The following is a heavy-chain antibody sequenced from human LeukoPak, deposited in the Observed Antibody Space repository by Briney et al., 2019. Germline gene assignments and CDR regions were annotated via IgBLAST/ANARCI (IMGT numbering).Heavy chain of an antibody. V-gene: IGHV1-2*02. CDR1: GYTFTGYY. J-gene: IGHJ4*02. D-gene: IGHD6-13*01. CDR3: ARNLISSSWYWVGYFAY. Sequence: ASVKVSCKASGYTFTGYYMHWVRQAPGQGLEWMGWINPNSGGTNYAQKFQGRVTMTRDTSISTAYMELSRLRSDDTAVYYCARNLISSSWYWVGYFAYWAREPWSPSPQ. CDR2: INPNSGGT.